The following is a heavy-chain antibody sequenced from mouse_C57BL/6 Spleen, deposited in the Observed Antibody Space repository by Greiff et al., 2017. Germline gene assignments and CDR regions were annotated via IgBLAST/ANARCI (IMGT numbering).Heavy chain of an antibody. CDR1: GYAFSSSW. D-gene: IGHD2-4*01. J-gene: IGHJ2*01. Sequence: QVQLQQSGPELVKPGASVKISCKASGYAFSSSWMNWVKQRPGKGLEWIGRIYPGDGDTNYNGKFKGKATLTADKSSSTAYMQLSSLTSEDSAVXFCARSGYDYDGVYFDYWGQGTTLTVSS. V-gene: IGHV1-82*01. CDR2: IYPGDGDT. CDR3: ARSGYDYDGVYFDY.